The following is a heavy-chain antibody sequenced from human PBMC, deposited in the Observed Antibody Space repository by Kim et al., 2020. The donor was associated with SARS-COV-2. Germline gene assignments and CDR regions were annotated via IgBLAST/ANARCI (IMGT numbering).Heavy chain of an antibody. CDR2: ISGDGGST. CDR1: GFTFDDYA. J-gene: IGHJ4*02. D-gene: IGHD4-17*01. V-gene: IGHV3-43*02. Sequence: GGSLRLSCAASGFTFDDYAMHWVRQAPGKGLEWVSLISGDGGSTYYADSVKGRFTISRDNSKNSLYLQMNSLRTEDTALYYRAKEGALTTVTTFDYWGQGTLVTVSS. CDR3: AKEGALTTVTTFDY.